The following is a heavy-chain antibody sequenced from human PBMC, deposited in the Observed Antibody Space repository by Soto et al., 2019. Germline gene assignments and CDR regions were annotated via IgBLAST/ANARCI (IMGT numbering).Heavy chain of an antibody. D-gene: IGHD5-18*01. CDR3: AKDLSYGARDCYYYMDV. J-gene: IGHJ6*03. V-gene: IGHV3-30*18. CDR1: GFTFSSYG. Sequence: GGSLRLSCAASGFTFSSYGMHWVRQAPGKGLEWVAVISYDGSNKYYADSVKGRFTISRDNSKNTLYLQMNSLRAEDTAVYYCAKDLSYGARDCYYYMDVWGKGTTVTVSS. CDR2: ISYDGSNK.